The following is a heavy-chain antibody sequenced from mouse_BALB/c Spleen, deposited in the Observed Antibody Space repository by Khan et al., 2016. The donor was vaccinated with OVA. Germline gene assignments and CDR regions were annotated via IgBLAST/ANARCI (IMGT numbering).Heavy chain of an antibody. CDR1: GYTFTNSW. CDR2: IYPSDSYI. D-gene: IGHD2-3*01. CDR3: TREGVDGSSLAY. J-gene: IGHJ3*01. Sequence: QVQLQQSGTELVRPGASVKLSCKASGYTFTNSWINWVKQRPGQGLEWIGNIYPSDSYINYNQKFRDKATLTVDKSSTTAYMHLSSPTSEDSAVFYCTREGVDGSSLAYWGQGTLVTVSA. V-gene: IGHV1-69*02.